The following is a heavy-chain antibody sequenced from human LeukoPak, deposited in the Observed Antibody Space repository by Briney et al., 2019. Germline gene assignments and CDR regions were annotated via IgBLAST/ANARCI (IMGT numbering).Heavy chain of an antibody. CDR1: GFTFSSYW. CDR3: ARDRASITIFGVVISNDAFDI. CDR2: INSDGSST. J-gene: IGHJ3*02. Sequence: GALRLSCAASGFTFSSYWMHWVRQAPGKRLVWVSRINSDGSSTSYADSVKGRFTISRDNAKNTLYLQMNSLRAEDTAVYYCARDRASITIFGVVISNDAFDIWGQGTMVTVSS. V-gene: IGHV3-74*01. D-gene: IGHD3-3*01.